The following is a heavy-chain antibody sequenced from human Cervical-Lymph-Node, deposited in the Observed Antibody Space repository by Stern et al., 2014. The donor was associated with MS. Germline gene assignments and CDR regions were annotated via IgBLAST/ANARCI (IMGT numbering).Heavy chain of an antibody. V-gene: IGHV5-51*01. CDR1: RDSFTHYW. CDR2: IFPGDSDT. CDR3: ARHHGHSPTPFDS. D-gene: IGHD5-24*01. J-gene: IGHJ4*02. Sequence: EVQLVESGAEVKKPGDSLKISCKASRDSFTHYWIGWVRQMPGKGLEWMGLIFPGDSDTKYSPSIKAQVSFTVDRSTPTAYLQWSSLKASDTAIYYCARHHGHSPTPFDSWGQGTRVTVSS.